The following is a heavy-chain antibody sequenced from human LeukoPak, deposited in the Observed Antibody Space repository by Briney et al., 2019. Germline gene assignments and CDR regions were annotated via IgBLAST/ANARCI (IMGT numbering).Heavy chain of an antibody. CDR3: ARQIAVAGLFDY. Sequence: GGSLRPSCAASGFNFRDYFMSWIRQAPGKGLEWLSYISTGGNEISYADSVKGRFFISRDNARNSLYLQINGLRAEDTAVYYCARQIAVAGLFDYWGQGSLVTVSS. CDR2: ISTGGNEI. D-gene: IGHD6-19*01. CDR1: GFNFRDYF. J-gene: IGHJ4*02. V-gene: IGHV3-11*01.